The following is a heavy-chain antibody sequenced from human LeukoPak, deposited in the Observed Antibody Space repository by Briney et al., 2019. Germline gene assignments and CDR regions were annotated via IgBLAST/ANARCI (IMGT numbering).Heavy chain of an antibody. CDR2: ISGSGGST. D-gene: IGHD1-26*01. CDR1: GFTFSSYA. J-gene: IGHJ4*02. Sequence: GGSLRLTCAASGFTFSSYAMSWVRQAPGKGLEWVSAISGSGGSTFYADSVKGWFTISRDNSKNTLSLQMNSLRAEDTAVYFCAKGEEDFDYWGQGTLVTVSS. CDR3: AKGEEDFDY. V-gene: IGHV3-23*01.